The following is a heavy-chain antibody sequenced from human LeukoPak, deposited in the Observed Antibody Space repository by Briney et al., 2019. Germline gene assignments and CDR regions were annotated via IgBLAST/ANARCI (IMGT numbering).Heavy chain of an antibody. CDR3: AHTLLTPMTTWSSHDAFNI. Sequence: SGPTLVNPTHPRTLTHNFSRFSVTTSGMAVGWIRQPPGKALEWLALIYWDDDKRYSPSLKSRLTITKATTKNQVVLTMTTMTPLDTATYYCAHTLLTPMTTWSSHDAFNISGQGTMVTVSS. V-gene: IGHV2-5*02. CDR2: IYWDDDK. J-gene: IGHJ3*02. CDR1: RFSVTTSGMA. D-gene: IGHD4-17*01.